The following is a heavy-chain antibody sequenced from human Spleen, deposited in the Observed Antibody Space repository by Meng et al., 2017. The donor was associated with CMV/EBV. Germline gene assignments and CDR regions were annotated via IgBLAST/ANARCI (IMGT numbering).Heavy chain of an antibody. CDR2: VSGSGIIT. D-gene: IGHD4-11*01. Sequence: GGSLRLSCAASGFTFSSYAMSWVRQAPGKGLEWVSGVSGSGIITYYADSVKGRLTISRDNSKNTLYLQMNSLRGEDTAVYYCAISDYTWGQGTLVTVSS. CDR1: GFTFSSYA. J-gene: IGHJ5*02. V-gene: IGHV3-23*01. CDR3: AISDYT.